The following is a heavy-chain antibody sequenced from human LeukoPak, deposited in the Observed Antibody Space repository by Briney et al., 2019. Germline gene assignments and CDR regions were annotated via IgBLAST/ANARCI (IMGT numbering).Heavy chain of an antibody. Sequence: SVKVSCKASGGTFSSYAISWVRQAPGQGLEWMGGIIPIFGTANYAQKFQGRVTITADESTSTAYMELSSLRSEDTAVYYCARGGDIAAGFAFDYWGQGTLVTVSS. CDR2: IIPIFGTA. D-gene: IGHD6-13*01. V-gene: IGHV1-69*01. CDR3: ARGGDIAAGFAFDY. J-gene: IGHJ4*02. CDR1: GGTFSSYA.